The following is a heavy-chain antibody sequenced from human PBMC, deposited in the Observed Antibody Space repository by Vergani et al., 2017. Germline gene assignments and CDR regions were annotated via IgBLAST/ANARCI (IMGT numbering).Heavy chain of an antibody. V-gene: IGHV3-64*02. CDR3: ARGSDYYDSSGYYYFEAFDI. J-gene: IGHJ3*02. CDR1: GFTFSSYA. CDR2: ISINGGST. Sequence: EVQLVESGEGLVQPGGSLRLSCAASGFTFSSYAMHWVRQAPGKGLEYVSAISINGGSTYYADSVKGRFTISRDNSKNTLYLQMGSLRAEDMAVYYCARGSDYYDSSGYYYFEAFDIWGQGTMVTVSS. D-gene: IGHD3-22*01.